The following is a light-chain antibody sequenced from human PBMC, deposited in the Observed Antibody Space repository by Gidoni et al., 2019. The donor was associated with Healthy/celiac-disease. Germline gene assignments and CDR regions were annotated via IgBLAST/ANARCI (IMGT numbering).Light chain of an antibody. CDR1: NIGSKS. CDR3: QVWDSSSDHPE. CDR2: DDS. J-gene: IGLJ3*02. Sequence: SYVLTQPPSVSVAPGKTARITCGGNNIGSKSVHWYQQKPGQAPVLVVYDDSGRPSGIPERFSGSNSGNTATLTISRVEAGDEADYYCQVWDSSSDHPEFGGGTKLTVL. V-gene: IGLV3-21*03.